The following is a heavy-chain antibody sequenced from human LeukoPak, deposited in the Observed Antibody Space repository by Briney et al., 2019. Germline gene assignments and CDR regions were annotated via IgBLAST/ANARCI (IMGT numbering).Heavy chain of an antibody. J-gene: IGHJ4*02. CDR1: GGSISDVAYY. Sequence: SETLSLTCSVSGGSISDVAYYWSWIRQHPGQGLEWIGYIYYSGSTYYNPSLKSRVIISVDTSKNQFSLKLSSVTAADTAVYYCARGAGTMGRFDNWGQGTLVTVSS. CDR3: ARGAGTMGRFDN. CDR2: IYYSGST. D-gene: IGHD4/OR15-4a*01. V-gene: IGHV4-31*03.